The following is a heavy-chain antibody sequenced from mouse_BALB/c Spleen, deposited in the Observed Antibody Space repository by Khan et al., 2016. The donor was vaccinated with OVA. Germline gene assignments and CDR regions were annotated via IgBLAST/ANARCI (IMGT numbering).Heavy chain of an antibody. Sequence: VQLQQSGTVLARSGASVKMSCKASGYTFTSYWMHWVKQRPGQGLEWIGDIYPGNTDTNYNQKFKGKAKLTAVTSTSTAYMELSSLTNEDSAGYYCRRRNWDVAWFAYWGQGTRVTVSA. CDR1: GYTFTSYW. CDR2: IYPGNTDT. CDR3: RRRNWDVAWFAY. V-gene: IGHV1-5*01. D-gene: IGHD4-1*01. J-gene: IGHJ3*01.